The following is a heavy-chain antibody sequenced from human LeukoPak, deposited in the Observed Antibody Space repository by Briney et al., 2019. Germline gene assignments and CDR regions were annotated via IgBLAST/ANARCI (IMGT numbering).Heavy chain of an antibody. Sequence: VASVKVSCTACGGTFSSYDIGWVRQAPGQGLEWMGWISAYNGNTNYAQKLQGRVTMTTDTSTSTAYMELRSLRSDDTAVYYCAGVAVGATNWFDPWGQGTLVTVSS. CDR3: AGVAVGATNWFDP. CDR2: ISAYNGNT. D-gene: IGHD1-26*01. J-gene: IGHJ5*02. V-gene: IGHV1-18*01. CDR1: GGTFSSYD.